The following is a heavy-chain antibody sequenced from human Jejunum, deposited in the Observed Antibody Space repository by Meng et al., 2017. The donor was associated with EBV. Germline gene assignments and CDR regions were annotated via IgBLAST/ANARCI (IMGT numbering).Heavy chain of an antibody. J-gene: IGHJ4*02. D-gene: IGHD1-1*01. V-gene: IGHV2-5*02. Sequence: QITLKESGPTLVKPTXTLTLTCTFSGFSLSTSGVAVGWIRQPPGKALEWLALIYGDDNKRYSPSLKSRFTITKDTSRNQVVLTMTNMDPADTATYYCAHRENWNFDYWGQGTLVTVSS. CDR3: AHRENWNFDY. CDR2: IYGDDNK. CDR1: GFSLSTSGVA.